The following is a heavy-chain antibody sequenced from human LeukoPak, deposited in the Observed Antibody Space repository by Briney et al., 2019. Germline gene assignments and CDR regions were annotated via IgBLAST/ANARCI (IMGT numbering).Heavy chain of an antibody. D-gene: IGHD6-19*01. CDR3: ATPTGGQWLVPDY. J-gene: IGHJ4*02. CDR1: GFSFSSYA. CDR2: ISYDGSNK. V-gene: IGHV3-30-3*01. Sequence: PGGSLRLSCAASGFSFSSYAVHWVRQAPGKGLEWVAVISYDGSNKYHADSVKGRFTISRDNSKNTLYLQMNSLRAEDTAVYYCATPTGGQWLVPDYWGQGTLVTVSS.